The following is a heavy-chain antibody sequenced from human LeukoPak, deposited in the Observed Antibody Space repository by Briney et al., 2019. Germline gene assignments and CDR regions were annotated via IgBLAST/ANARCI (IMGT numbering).Heavy chain of an antibody. J-gene: IGHJ4*02. CDR3: ARDRARYYDFWSGYFPLDY. V-gene: IGHV3-30*02. CDR2: IRYDGSNK. D-gene: IGHD3-3*01. CDR1: GFTFSSYG. Sequence: GGSLRLSCAASGFTFSSYGMHWVRQAPGKGLEWVAFIRYDGSNKYYADSVKGRFTISRDNAKNSLYLQMNSLRAEDTAVYYCARDRARYYDFWSGYFPLDYWGQGTLVTVSS.